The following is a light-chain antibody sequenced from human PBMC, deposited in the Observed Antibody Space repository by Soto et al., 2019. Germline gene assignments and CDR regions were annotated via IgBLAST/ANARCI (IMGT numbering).Light chain of an antibody. CDR3: SSYTTSSTIV. J-gene: IGLJ1*01. CDR1: SSDVGGFNF. Sequence: ALTQPASVSGSPGQSITISCTGTSSDVGGFNFVSWYQQPPGKAPKLMIYDVSHRPSGVSNRFSGSKSGNTASLTISGLQAEDEGDYYCSSYTTSSTIVFGTGTKLTVL. V-gene: IGLV2-14*01. CDR2: DVS.